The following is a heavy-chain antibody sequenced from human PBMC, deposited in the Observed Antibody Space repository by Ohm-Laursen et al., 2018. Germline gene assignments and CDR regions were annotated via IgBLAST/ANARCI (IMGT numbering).Heavy chain of an antibody. CDR1: GFTFGRHG. J-gene: IGHJ4*02. CDR3: ARERSQEDFDY. V-gene: IGHV3-21*03. CDR2: IDKSGRYT. Sequence: GSLRLSCSASGFTFGRHGMNWVRQAPGKGLEWVSAIDKSGRYTYYVDSLRGRFTTSRDNAKNSLYLQINSLRDEDTAVYYCARERSQEDFDYWGQGTLVTVSS.